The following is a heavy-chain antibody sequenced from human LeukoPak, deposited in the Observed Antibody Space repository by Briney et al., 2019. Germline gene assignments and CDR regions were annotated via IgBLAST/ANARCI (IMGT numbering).Heavy chain of an antibody. J-gene: IGHJ4*02. CDR1: GYTFTSYY. Sequence: ASVKVSCKASGYTFTSYYMHWVRHAPGQGLEWMGIINPSGGSTSYAQKFQGGVTMTRDTPTSTVYMELSSLRSEDTAVYYCARVSGSSCLDYWGQGTLVTVSS. CDR2: INPSGGST. CDR3: ARVSGSSCLDY. V-gene: IGHV1-46*01. D-gene: IGHD3-10*01.